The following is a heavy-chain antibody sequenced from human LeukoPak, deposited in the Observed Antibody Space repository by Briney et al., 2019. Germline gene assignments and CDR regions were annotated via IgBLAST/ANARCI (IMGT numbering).Heavy chain of an antibody. V-gene: IGHV3-30-3*01. J-gene: IGHJ4*02. CDR3: ARGTPDY. CDR1: GFTFSSYA. CDR2: ISYDGSNK. Sequence: GSLRLSCAASGFTFSSYAMHWVRQAPGKGLEWVAVISYDGSNKYYADSVKGRFTISRDNSKNTLYLQMNGLRAEDTAVYYCARGTPDYWGQGTLVTVSS. D-gene: IGHD4-23*01.